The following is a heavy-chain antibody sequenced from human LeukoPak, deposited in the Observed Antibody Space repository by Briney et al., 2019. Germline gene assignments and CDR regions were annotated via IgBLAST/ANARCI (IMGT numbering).Heavy chain of an antibody. CDR1: GYTFTGYY. V-gene: IGHV1-2*06. CDR2: TNPNSGGT. CDR3: ARVHYDTHDRDGDDY. Sequence: ASVKVSCKASGYTFTGYYMHWVRQAPGQGLEWMGRTNPNSGGTNYAQKFQGRVTMTRDTSISTAYMELSRLRSDDTAVYYCARVHYDTHDRDGDDYWGQGTLVTVSS. J-gene: IGHJ4*02. D-gene: IGHD3-9*01.